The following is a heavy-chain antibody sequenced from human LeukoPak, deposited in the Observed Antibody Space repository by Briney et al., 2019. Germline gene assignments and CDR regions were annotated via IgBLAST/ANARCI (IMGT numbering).Heavy chain of an antibody. V-gene: IGHV3-20*04. Sequence: GGSLRLSCAASGFTFDDYGMSWVRQAPGKGLEWVSGINWNGGSTGYADSVKGRFTISRDNAKNSLYLQMNSLRAEDTALYYCARLGVGATRDAFYIWGQGTMVTVSS. CDR3: ARLGVGATRDAFYI. D-gene: IGHD1-26*01. CDR2: INWNGGST. CDR1: GFTFDDYG. J-gene: IGHJ3*02.